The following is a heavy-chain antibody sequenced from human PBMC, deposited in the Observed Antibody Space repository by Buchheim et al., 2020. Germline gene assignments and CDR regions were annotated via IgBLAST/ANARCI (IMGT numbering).Heavy chain of an antibody. V-gene: IGHV1-58*01. CDR2: IVVGSGNT. CDR1: GFTFTSSA. Sequence: QMQLVQSGPEVKKPGTSVKVSCKASGFTFTSSAVQWVRQARGQRLEWIGWIVVGSGNTNYAQKFQERVTITRDMSKSTAYMELSSLRSEDTAVYYCAAGLLWFGENYYYGMDVWGQGTT. CDR3: AAGLLWFGENYYYGMDV. J-gene: IGHJ6*02. D-gene: IGHD3-10*01.